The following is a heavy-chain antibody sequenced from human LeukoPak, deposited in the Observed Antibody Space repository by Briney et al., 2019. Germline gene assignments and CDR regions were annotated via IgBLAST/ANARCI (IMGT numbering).Heavy chain of an antibody. V-gene: IGHV1-69*13. Sequence: RASVKVSCKASGGTFSSYAVSSVRQAPGQGLEWMGGIIPIFGTANYAQKFQGRVTITADESTSTAYMELSSLRSEDTAVYYCARDRAFYGSGSYYDYWGQGTLVTVSS. J-gene: IGHJ4*02. CDR3: ARDRAFYGSGSYYDY. D-gene: IGHD3-10*01. CDR1: GGTFSSYA. CDR2: IIPIFGTA.